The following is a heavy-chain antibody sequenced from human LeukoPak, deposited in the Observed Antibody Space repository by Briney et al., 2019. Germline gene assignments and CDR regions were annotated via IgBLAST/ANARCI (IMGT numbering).Heavy chain of an antibody. Sequence: GGSLRLSCTASGFTFGDYAMSWFRQAPGKGLEWVGFIRSKAYGGTTEYAASVKGRFTISRDDSKSIAYLQMNSLKTEDTAVYYCTRDKLGQWLVRIARFDYWGQGTLVTVSS. V-gene: IGHV3-49*03. J-gene: IGHJ4*02. CDR1: GFTFGDYA. CDR2: IRSKAYGGTT. D-gene: IGHD6-19*01. CDR3: TRDKLGQWLVRIARFDY.